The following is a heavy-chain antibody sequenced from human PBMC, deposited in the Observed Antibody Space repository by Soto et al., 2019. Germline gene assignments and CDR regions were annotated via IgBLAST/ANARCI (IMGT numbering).Heavy chain of an antibody. CDR3: AKDVRSGRKWWYFDL. V-gene: IGHV3-23*01. CDR2: ISGSGGST. Sequence: GGSLRLSCAASGFTFSSYAMSWVRQAPGKGLEWVSAISGSGGSTYYADSVKGRFTISRDNSKNTLYLQMNSLRAEDTAVYYCAKDVRSGRKWWYFDLWGRGTLVTVSS. J-gene: IGHJ2*01. D-gene: IGHD1-26*01. CDR1: GFTFSSYA.